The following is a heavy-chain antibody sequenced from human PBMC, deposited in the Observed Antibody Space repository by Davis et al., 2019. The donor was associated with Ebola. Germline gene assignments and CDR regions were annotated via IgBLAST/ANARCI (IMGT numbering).Heavy chain of an antibody. D-gene: IGHD2-8*01. Sequence: PGGSLRLSCKGSGYTFATNWIAWVRQMPGKGPELMGLIYPGDSDTRYSPSFQGQVTISADESINTAYLQWSSLKASDTAIYYCARRMGRPKWFFDLWGRGTLVAVSS. CDR1: GYTFATNW. V-gene: IGHV5-51*01. CDR3: ARRMGRPKWFFDL. CDR2: IYPGDSDT. J-gene: IGHJ2*01.